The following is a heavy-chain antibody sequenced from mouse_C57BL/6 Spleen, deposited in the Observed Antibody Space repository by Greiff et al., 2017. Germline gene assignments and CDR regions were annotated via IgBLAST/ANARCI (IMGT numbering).Heavy chain of an antibody. CDR1: GYTFTSYW. Sequence: QVQLQQPGAELVMPGASVKLSCKASGYTFTSYWMHWVKQRPGQGLAWIGEIDPSDSYTNYNQQFKGKSTLTLDKASSTAYMQLSSLTSEDSAVYYCARVYDCYVLFFAYWAQGTLVTVSA. J-gene: IGHJ3*01. CDR3: ARVYDCYVLFFAY. D-gene: IGHD2-3*01. V-gene: IGHV1-69*01. CDR2: IDPSDSYT.